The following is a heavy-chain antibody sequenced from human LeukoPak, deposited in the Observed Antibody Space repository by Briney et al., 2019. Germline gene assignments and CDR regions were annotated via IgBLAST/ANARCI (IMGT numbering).Heavy chain of an antibody. CDR2: IYPDESNI. CDR3: ARPPSRGYSSSFEY. J-gene: IGHJ4*02. D-gene: IGHD2-2*03. V-gene: IGHV5-51*01. Sequence: GESLQISCQGSGYSFPTYWIAWVRQLPGKGLEWMGIIYPDESNIRYSPSFQGQVTISADKSISTAYLQWSSLKASDTATYYCARPPSRGYSSSFEYWGQGTLVTVSS. CDR1: GYSFPTYW.